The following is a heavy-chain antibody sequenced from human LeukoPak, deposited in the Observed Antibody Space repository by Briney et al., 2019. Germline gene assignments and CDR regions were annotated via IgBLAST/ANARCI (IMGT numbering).Heavy chain of an antibody. V-gene: IGHV3-23*01. CDR3: VKNYGSGCYLARGKNWFDL. D-gene: IGHD3-10*01. CDR2: IDGRGTSA. Sequence: PGGSLRLSCAASGFTFNNYAMTWVRQAPGKGLQWVSAIDGRGTSAYYVDSVRGRFTISRDNSKNTLYLEMNSLRAVDTAVYYCVKNYGSGCYLARGKNWFDLWGQGTLVRLL. J-gene: IGHJ5*02. CDR1: GFTFNNYA.